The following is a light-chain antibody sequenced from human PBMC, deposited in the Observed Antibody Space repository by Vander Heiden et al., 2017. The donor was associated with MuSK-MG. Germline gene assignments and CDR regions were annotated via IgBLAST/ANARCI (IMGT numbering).Light chain of an antibody. J-gene: IGKJ4*01. CDR1: QGINNY. CDR3: QQYNSP. CDR2: AAS. V-gene: IGKV1-16*02. Sequence: IQMPQSPSTLSASVGYRVTITCRASQGINNYLACVQHKPGKAPKSLIYAASSFQSVVTSKFSGSGSGTDCTRTIISLQPEDFANWYAQQYNSPFGGGTKVEIK.